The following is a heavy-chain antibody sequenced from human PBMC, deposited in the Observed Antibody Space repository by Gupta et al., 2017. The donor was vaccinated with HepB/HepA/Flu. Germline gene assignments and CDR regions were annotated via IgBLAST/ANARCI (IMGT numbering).Heavy chain of an antibody. CDR2: ISSSSRYI. D-gene: IGHD6-6*01. Sequence: EVQLVESGGGLVKPVGSLRLSCAASGFTFSSYSMNWVRQAPGKGLEWVSSISSSSRYIYYADSVKGRFTISRDNAKNSLYLQMNSLGAEDTAVYYCARDRIAARGYYYYYGMDVWGQGTTVTVS. V-gene: IGHV3-21*01. CDR1: GFTFSSYS. CDR3: ARDRIAARGYYYYYGMDV. J-gene: IGHJ6*02.